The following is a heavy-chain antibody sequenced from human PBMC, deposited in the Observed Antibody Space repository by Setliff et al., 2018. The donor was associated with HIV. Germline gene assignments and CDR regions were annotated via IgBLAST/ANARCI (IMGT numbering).Heavy chain of an antibody. CDR2: IYQSGTT. CDR1: GYFISNGYY. CDR3: ARVFVDTAVLRVLEYYFDS. Sequence: PSETLSLTCAVSGYFISNGYYWGWIRQPPGRGPEWIASIYQSGTTYYNPSLKSRVTISLDTSKNQFSLRMRSVTAADTAVYYCARVFVDTAVLRVLEYYFDSWGRGTLVTVSS. V-gene: IGHV4-38-2*01. J-gene: IGHJ4*02. D-gene: IGHD5-18*01.